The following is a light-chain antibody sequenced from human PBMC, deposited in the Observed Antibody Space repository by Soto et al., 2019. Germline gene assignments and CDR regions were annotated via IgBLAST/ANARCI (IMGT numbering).Light chain of an antibody. CDR1: QGISTSS. CDR2: GAF. J-gene: IGKJ5*01. V-gene: IGKV3D-20*02. Sequence: EIVLTQSPGTLSLSPGERATLNCRASQGISTSSLAWYRQKPGQAPRLLIYGAFNGATGIPDRFSGGGSGTDFTLTITRLEPEDFAVYYCQQRSNWPPTFGQGTRLEIK. CDR3: QQRSNWPPT.